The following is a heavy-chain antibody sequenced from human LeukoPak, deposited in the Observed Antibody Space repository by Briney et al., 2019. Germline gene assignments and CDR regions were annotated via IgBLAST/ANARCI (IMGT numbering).Heavy chain of an antibody. CDR1: GFTFSSSA. D-gene: IGHD2-2*02. J-gene: IGHJ4*02. CDR2: VCGSEDTT. CDR3: AKGRRDSCYTDNDY. V-gene: IGHV3-23*01. Sequence: GASLRLSCAASGFTFSSSAINWVRQAPGKGLEWDSVVCGSEDTTNYADSVKGRFTISRDNSKNTLYLQMNSLRAEVTALYYCAKGRRDSCYTDNDYWGQGTLVTVSS.